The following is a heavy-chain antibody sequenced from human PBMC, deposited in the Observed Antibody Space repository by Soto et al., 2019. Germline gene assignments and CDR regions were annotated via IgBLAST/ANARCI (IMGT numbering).Heavy chain of an antibody. Sequence: QVQLVESGGGLVKPGGSLRLSCAASGFTFSDYYMSWIRQAPGKGLEWVSYISSSSSYTNYEDSVKGRFTISRDNAKNSLYLQMNSLRAEDTAVYYCARAWDIAAAGSGLDYWGQGTLVTVSS. D-gene: IGHD6-13*01. CDR3: ARAWDIAAAGSGLDY. J-gene: IGHJ4*02. CDR1: GFTFSDYY. V-gene: IGHV3-11*05. CDR2: ISSSSSYT.